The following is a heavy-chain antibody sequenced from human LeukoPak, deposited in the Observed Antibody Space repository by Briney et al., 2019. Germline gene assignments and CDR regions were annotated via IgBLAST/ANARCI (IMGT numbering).Heavy chain of an antibody. CDR1: GGTFSSYA. Sequence: ASVTVSCKASGGTFSSYAISWVRQAPGQGLEWMGWINPNSGGTNYAQKFQGRVTMTRDTSISTAYMELSRLRSDDTAVYYCARESRAAATYDPWGQGTLVTVSS. J-gene: IGHJ5*02. CDR3: ARESRAAATYDP. D-gene: IGHD6-13*01. CDR2: INPNSGGT. V-gene: IGHV1-2*02.